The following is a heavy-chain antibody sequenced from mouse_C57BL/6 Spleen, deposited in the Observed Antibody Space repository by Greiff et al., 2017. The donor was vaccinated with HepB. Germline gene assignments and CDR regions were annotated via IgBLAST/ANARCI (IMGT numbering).Heavy chain of an antibody. J-gene: IGHJ2*01. CDR1: GFNIKDDY. Sequence: VQLKQSGAELVRPGASVKLSCTASGFNIKDDYMHWVKQRPEQGLEWIGWIDPENGDTEYASKFQGKATITADTSSNTAYLQLSSLTSEDTAVYYCTTYGRGYWGQGTTLTVSS. V-gene: IGHV14-4*01. CDR3: TTYGRGY. CDR2: IDPENGDT. D-gene: IGHD1-1*01.